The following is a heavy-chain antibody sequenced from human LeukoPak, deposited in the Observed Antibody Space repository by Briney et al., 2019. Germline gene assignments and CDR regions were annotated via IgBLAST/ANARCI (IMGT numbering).Heavy chain of an antibody. Sequence: GGSLRLSCATSGFTFSRYAMHRVRQAPGKGLEWVALISYDANIGSNKYYADSVKGRFTISRDNSKNTLYLQMNSLRAEDTAVYYCARDGGYDFWSGYYQDYWGQGTLVTVSS. V-gene: IGHV3-30-3*01. D-gene: IGHD3-3*01. CDR1: GFTFSRYA. CDR3: ARDGGYDFWSGYYQDY. CDR2: ISYDANIGSNK. J-gene: IGHJ4*02.